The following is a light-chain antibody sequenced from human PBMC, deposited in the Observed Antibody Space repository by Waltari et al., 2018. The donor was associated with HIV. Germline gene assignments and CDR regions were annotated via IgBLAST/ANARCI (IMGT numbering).Light chain of an antibody. V-gene: IGLV1-44*01. CDR3: ATLDDSLNGPI. CDR1: SSNIGSTG. J-gene: IGLJ2*01. Sequence: QSVLTQSPSASGTPGQRVTISCSGGSSNIGSTGVDWYQQFPGTPPKLLIYSNNQRPSGVPDRFSGSKSGTSASLAISGLQSEDEATYYCATLDDSLNGPIFGGGTRLTVL. CDR2: SNN.